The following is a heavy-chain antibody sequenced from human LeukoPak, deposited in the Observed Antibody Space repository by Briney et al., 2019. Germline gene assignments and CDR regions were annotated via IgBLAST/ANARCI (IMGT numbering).Heavy chain of an antibody. CDR2: IKEDGSGK. D-gene: IGHD1/OR15-1a*01. Sequence: GGSLRLSCAASGFTFSDHWMTWVRQAPGKRLEWVANIKEDGSGKYYADSVRGRFTVSRDNAKNSLSLQMNSLGAEDTAVYYCARHIPRGNNYFDCWGQGTLVTVSS. CDR3: ARHIPRGNNYFDC. V-gene: IGHV3-7*01. CDR1: GFTFSDHW. J-gene: IGHJ4*02.